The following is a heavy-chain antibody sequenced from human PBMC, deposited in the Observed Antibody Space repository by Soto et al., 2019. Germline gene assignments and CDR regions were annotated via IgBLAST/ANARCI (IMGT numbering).Heavy chain of an antibody. J-gene: IGHJ6*02. CDR1: GGSISSYY. V-gene: IGHV4-59*01. CDR3: ARWGSSLYYYYGMDV. D-gene: IGHD6-6*01. CDR2: IYYSGST. Sequence: SETLSLTCAVSGGSISSYYWSWIRQPPGKGLEWIGYIYYSGSTNYNPSLKSRVTISVDTSKNQFSLKLSSVTAADAAGYYGARWGSSLYYYYGMDVWGQGATGTVS.